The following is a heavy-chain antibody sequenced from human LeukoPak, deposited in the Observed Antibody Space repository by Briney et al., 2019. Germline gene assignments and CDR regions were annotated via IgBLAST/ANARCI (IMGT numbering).Heavy chain of an antibody. V-gene: IGHV4-39*02. D-gene: IGHD6-13*01. CDR3: ARESYCSSIRCPWADNYFYMDV. Sequence: SETLSLTCTVSGGSISSSSYYWGWIRQPPGKGLEWIGSIYYSGSTYYNPSLKSRVTISVDTSKNQFSLKLSSVTAADTAVYYCARESYCSSIRCPWADNYFYMDVWGKGTTVTVSS. CDR2: IYYSGST. CDR1: GGSISSSSYY. J-gene: IGHJ6*03.